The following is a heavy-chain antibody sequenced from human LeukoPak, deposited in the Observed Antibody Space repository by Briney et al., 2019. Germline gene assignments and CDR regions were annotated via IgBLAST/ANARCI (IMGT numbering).Heavy chain of an antibody. D-gene: IGHD6-13*01. CDR1: GGSFSGYY. V-gene: IGHV3-74*01. CDR3: ARDSSSYYYYYYMDV. CDR2: INSDGSST. Sequence: ETLSLTCAVYGGSFSGYYWSWIRQPPGKGLEWVSRINSDGSSTSYADSVKGRFTISRDNAKNTLYLQMNSLRAEDTAVYYCARDSSSYYYYYYMDVWGKGTTVTISS. J-gene: IGHJ6*03.